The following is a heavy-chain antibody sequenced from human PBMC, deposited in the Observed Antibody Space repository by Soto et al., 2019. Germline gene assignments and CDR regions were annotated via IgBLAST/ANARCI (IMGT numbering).Heavy chain of an antibody. CDR1: GFTFSSYS. V-gene: IGHV3-21*04. Sequence: GGSLRLSCAASGFTFSSYSMNWVRQAPGKGLEWVSSISSSSSNIYYADSVKGQFTISRDNAKNTLYLQMTSLQVEDTAVYYCAKMSSMTSNVDYWGQGTLVTVSS. CDR2: ISSSSSNI. D-gene: IGHD2-8*01. CDR3: AKMSSMTSNVDY. J-gene: IGHJ4*02.